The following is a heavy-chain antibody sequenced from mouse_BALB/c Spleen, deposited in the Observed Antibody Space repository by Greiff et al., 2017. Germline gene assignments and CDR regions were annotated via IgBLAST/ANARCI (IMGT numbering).Heavy chain of an antibody. CDR2: ISDGGSYT. Sequence: EVNVVESGGGLVKPGGSLKLSCAASGFTFSDYYMYWVRQTPEKRLEWVATISDGGSYTYYPDSVKGRFTISRDNAKNNLYLQMSSLKSEDTAMYYCARKYGNYVDAMDYWGQGTSVTVSS. J-gene: IGHJ4*01. CDR3: ARKYGNYVDAMDY. CDR1: GFTFSDYY. V-gene: IGHV5-4*02. D-gene: IGHD2-10*02.